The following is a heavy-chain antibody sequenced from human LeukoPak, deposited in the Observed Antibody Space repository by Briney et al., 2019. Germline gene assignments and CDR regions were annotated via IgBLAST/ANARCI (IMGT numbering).Heavy chain of an antibody. CDR3: ARGRFLEWFRGAFDI. Sequence: TETLSLTCTVSGGSISSYYWSWIRQPPGKGLEWIGYIYYSGSANYNPSLKSRVTISVDTSKNQFSLKLSSVTAADTAVYYCARGRFLEWFRGAFDIWGQGTMVTVSS. V-gene: IGHV4-59*01. D-gene: IGHD3-3*01. J-gene: IGHJ3*02. CDR2: IYYSGSA. CDR1: GGSISSYY.